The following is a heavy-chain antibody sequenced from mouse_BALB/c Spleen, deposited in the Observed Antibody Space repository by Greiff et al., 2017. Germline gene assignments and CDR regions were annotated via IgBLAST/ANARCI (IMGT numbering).Heavy chain of an antibody. CDR3: AREWYGNYAWFAY. CDR1: GFTFSSFG. V-gene: IGHV5-17*02. D-gene: IGHD2-10*02. Sequence: EVQGVESGGGLVQPGGSRKLSCAASGFTFSSFGMHWVRQAPEKGLEWVAYISSGSSTIYYADTVKGRFTISRDNPKNTLFLQMTSLRSEDTAMYYCAREWYGNYAWFAYWGQGTLVTVSA. CDR2: ISSGSSTI. J-gene: IGHJ3*01.